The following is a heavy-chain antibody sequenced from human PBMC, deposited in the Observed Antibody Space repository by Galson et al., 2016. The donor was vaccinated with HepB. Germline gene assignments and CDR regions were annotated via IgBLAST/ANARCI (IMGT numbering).Heavy chain of an antibody. V-gene: IGHV3-23*01. CDR3: AKAQDFDWLFGRLDYYFYY. D-gene: IGHD3-9*01. CDR1: GFTFSSYA. Sequence: SLRLSCAASGFTFSSYAMSWVRQAPGKGLEWVSVISGRGGNTYYANSVEGRFTISRDKSKSTLYLQMNSLRAEDTAVYYCAKAQDFDWLFGRLDYYFYYWGQGTLVTVSS. CDR2: ISGRGGNT. J-gene: IGHJ4*02.